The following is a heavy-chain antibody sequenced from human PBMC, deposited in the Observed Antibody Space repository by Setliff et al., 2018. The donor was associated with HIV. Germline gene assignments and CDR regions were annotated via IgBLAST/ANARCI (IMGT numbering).Heavy chain of an antibody. Sequence: SETLSLTCAVSGGSFSAYYWSWIRQPPGKGLEWIGDINHSGSTNYSPSLKSRVTISLDTSEKQFSLKLSSVTAADTAVYYCARGPYCSGGSCYSTPTDYWGQGTLVTVSS. CDR2: INHSGST. V-gene: IGHV4-34*01. CDR3: ARGPYCSGGSCYSTPTDY. CDR1: GGSFSAYY. D-gene: IGHD2-15*01. J-gene: IGHJ4*02.